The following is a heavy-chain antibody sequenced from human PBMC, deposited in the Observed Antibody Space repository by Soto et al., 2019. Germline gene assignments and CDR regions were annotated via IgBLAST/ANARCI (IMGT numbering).Heavy chain of an antibody. CDR3: AIGDIVVVPAATNMDV. V-gene: IGHV1-18*01. J-gene: IGHJ6*03. D-gene: IGHD2-2*01. CDR1: GYTFTSYG. Sequence: GASVKVSCKASGYTFTSYGISWVRQAPGQGLEWMGWISAYNGDTNYAQKFQGRVTMTRDTSTSTAYMELSRLRSDDTAVYYCAIGDIVVVPAATNMDVWGKGTTVTVSS. CDR2: ISAYNGDT.